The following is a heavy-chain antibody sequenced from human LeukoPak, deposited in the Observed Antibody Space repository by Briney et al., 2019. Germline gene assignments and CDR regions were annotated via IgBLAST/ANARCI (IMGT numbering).Heavy chain of an antibody. Sequence: ASVKVSCKASGYTFTSYDINWVRQATGQGLEWMGWMNPNSGNTGYAQKFQGRVTMTRDTSISTAYMELSRLRSDDTAVYYCARNTYYDFWSGYYNNWFDPWGQGTLVTVSS. CDR2: MNPNSGNT. CDR3: ARNTYYDFWSGYYNNWFDP. V-gene: IGHV1-8*01. D-gene: IGHD3-3*01. CDR1: GYTFTSYD. J-gene: IGHJ5*02.